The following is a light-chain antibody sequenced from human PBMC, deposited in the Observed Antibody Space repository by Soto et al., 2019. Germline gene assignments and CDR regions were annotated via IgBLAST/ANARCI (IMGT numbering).Light chain of an antibody. Sequence: QSALTQPASVSGSAGQSITISCTGTSSDVGGYNYVSWYQQHPGKAPKLMIYEVTNRPSGVSNRFSGSKSANTASLTISGLQAEDEADYYCSSYSRSSTLYVFGTGTKVTAL. CDR3: SSYSRSSTLYV. J-gene: IGLJ1*01. CDR1: SSDVGGYNY. CDR2: EVT. V-gene: IGLV2-14*01.